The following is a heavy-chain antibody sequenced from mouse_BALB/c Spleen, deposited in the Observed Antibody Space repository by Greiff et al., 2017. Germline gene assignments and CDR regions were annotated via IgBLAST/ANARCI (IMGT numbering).Heavy chain of an antibody. D-gene: IGHD2-1*01. V-gene: IGHV3-2*02. CDR1: GYSITSDYA. CDR3: ARYGNSFAY. Sequence: EVQLVESGPGLVKPSQSLSLTCTVTGYSITSDYAWNWIRQFPGNKLEWMGYISYSGSTSYNPSLKSRISITRDTSKNQFFLQLNSVTTEDTATYYCARYGNSFAYWGQGTLVTVSA. CDR2: ISYSGST. J-gene: IGHJ3*01.